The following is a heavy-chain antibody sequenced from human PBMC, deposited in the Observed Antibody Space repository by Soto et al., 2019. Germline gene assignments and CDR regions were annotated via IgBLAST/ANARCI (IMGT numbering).Heavy chain of an antibody. Sequence: SETLSLTCAVYGGSFSGYYWSWIRQPPGKGLEWIGEINHSGSTNYNPSLKSRVTISVDTSKNQFSLKLGSVTAADTAVYYCARGRVTSHVYCSSTSCYSRYFDYWGQGTLVTVSS. J-gene: IGHJ4*02. CDR2: INHSGST. CDR3: ARGRVTSHVYCSSTSCYSRYFDY. V-gene: IGHV4-34*01. D-gene: IGHD2-2*01. CDR1: GGSFSGYY.